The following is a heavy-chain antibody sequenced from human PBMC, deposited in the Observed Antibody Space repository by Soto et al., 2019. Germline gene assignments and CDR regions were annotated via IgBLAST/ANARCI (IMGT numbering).Heavy chain of an antibody. V-gene: IGHV3-23*01. CDR2: FSATSGNT. CDR1: GFTFSSYA. J-gene: IGHJ4*02. D-gene: IGHD6-19*01. Sequence: EVQLLESGGGLVQPGGSLRLSCEASGFTFSSYAMSWVRQTPEKGLEWVSSFSATSGNTYYADSINGRFTISRDNSKNTLYLQMNSLRAEDTAVYYCAKDLQGPMADFFDYWGQGTLVTVSS. CDR3: AKDLQGPMADFFDY.